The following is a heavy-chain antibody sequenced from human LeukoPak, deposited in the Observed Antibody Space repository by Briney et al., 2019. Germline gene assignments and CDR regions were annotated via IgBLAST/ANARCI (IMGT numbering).Heavy chain of an antibody. CDR3: ARGDTIANFDY. Sequence: SETLSLTCTVSGGSISSSSYYWGWIRQPPGKGLEWIGSIYYSGSTYYNPSLKSRVTISVDTSKNQFSLKLSSVTAADTAVYYCARGDTIANFDYWGQGTLVTVSS. D-gene: IGHD3-9*01. J-gene: IGHJ4*02. CDR1: GGSISSSSYY. V-gene: IGHV4-39*07. CDR2: IYYSGST.